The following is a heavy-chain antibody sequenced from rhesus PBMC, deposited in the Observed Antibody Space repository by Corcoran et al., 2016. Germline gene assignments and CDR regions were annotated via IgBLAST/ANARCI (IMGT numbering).Heavy chain of an antibody. CDR1: GGSFSGYF. D-gene: IGHD2-21*01. CDR3: ARDGGSGKYYYVAY. J-gene: IGHJ4*01. CDR2: ISETSGRT. Sequence: QVQLQESGPGLVKPSETLSLTCAVSGGSFSGYFWGWIRQPPGKGLEWVGYISETSGRTDYNPSLKSRVTLSVDTSKNQFSLKLLSVTTADTAVYYCARDGGSGKYYYVAYWGQGVLVTVSS. V-gene: IGHV4-165*01.